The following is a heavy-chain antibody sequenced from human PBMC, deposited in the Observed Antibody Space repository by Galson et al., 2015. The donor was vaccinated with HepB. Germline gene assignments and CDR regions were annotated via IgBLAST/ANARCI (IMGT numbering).Heavy chain of an antibody. CDR1: GFTVSSNY. CDR2: IYSGGST. V-gene: IGHV3-66*01. CDR3: ARDRVGIFDGMDV. D-gene: IGHD2-15*01. Sequence: SLRLSCAASGFTVSSNYMSWVRQAPGKGLEWVSVIYSGGSTYYADSVKGRFTISRDNSKNTLYLQMNSLRAEDTAVYYCARDRVGIFDGMDVWGQGTTVTVSS. J-gene: IGHJ6*02.